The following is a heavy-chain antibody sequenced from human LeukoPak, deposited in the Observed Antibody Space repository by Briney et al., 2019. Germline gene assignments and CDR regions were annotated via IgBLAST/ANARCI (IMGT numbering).Heavy chain of an antibody. Sequence: GASVKVSCKASGSTFTGYYMHWVRQAPGQGLEWMGWINPNSGGTNYAQKFQGRVTMTRDTSISTAYMELSRLRSDDTAVYYCATGPRITMIVVVTQFDYWGQGTLVTVSS. D-gene: IGHD3-22*01. CDR1: GSTFTGYY. V-gene: IGHV1-2*02. CDR3: ATGPRITMIVVVTQFDY. J-gene: IGHJ4*02. CDR2: INPNSGGT.